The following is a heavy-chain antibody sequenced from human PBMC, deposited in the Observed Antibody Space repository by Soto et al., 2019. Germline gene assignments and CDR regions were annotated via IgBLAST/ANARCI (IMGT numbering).Heavy chain of an antibody. V-gene: IGHV3-30*18. D-gene: IGHD3-22*01. CDR3: AKALPLYDSSGYTAEYFQH. Sequence: GGSLRLSCAASGFTFSSYGMHWVRQAPGKGLEWVAVISYDGSNKYYADSVKGRFTISRDNSKNTLYLQMNSLRAEDTAVYYCAKALPLYDSSGYTAEYFQHWGQGTLVTVSS. CDR1: GFTFSSYG. J-gene: IGHJ1*01. CDR2: ISYDGSNK.